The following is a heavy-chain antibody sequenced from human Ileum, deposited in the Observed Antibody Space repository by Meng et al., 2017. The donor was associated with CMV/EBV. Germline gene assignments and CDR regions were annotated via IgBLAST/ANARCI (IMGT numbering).Heavy chain of an antibody. CDR1: GFSVGRNY. CDR2: IYVNGKT. D-gene: IGHD2-8*01. Sequence: GESLKISCTASGFSVGRNYMTWIRQAPERGLEWVSVIYVNGKTQYADSVKGRFTISRDSSMNTLYLQMNSLRVEDTAIYYCARSGSPPNGLFPEQGFDPWGQRTLVTVSS. V-gene: IGHV3-53*01. CDR3: ARSGSPPNGLFPEQGFDP. J-gene: IGHJ5*02.